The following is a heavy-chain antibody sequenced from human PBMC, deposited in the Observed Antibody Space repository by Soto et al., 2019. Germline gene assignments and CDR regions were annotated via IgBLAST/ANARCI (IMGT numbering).Heavy chain of an antibody. V-gene: IGHV4-59*08. CDR2: IYYSGTN. CDR3: ARALILTGYYIHDAFDI. Sequence: PSETLSLTCTVYGGSVSRDYWTWIRQPPGKGLEYIGYIYYSGTNDYNPSLKSRVTISLATSKNQFSLSLTSVTAADTAVYYCARALILTGYYIHDAFDIWGQGTMVTVSS. J-gene: IGHJ3*02. D-gene: IGHD3-9*01. CDR1: GGSVSRDY.